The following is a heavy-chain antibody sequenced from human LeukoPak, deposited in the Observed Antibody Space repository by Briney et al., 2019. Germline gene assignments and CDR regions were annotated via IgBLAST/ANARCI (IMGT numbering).Heavy chain of an antibody. V-gene: IGHV4-59*01. CDR3: ARGRLWFGY. D-gene: IGHD3-10*01. CDR2: IYYSGST. Sequence: SETLSLTCTVSGGSISSYYRSWIRQPPGKGLEWIGYIYYSGSTNYNPSLKGRVTISVDTSKNQFSLKLSSVTAADTAVYYCARGRLWFGYWGQGPWSPSPQ. CDR1: GGSISSYY. J-gene: IGHJ4*02.